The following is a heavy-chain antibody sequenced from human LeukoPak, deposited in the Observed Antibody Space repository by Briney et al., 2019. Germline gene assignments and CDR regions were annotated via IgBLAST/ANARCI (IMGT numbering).Heavy chain of an antibody. Sequence: ASVKVSCKASGYTFTGYYMHWVRQAPGQGLEWMGWINPNSGGTNYAQKFQGRVTMTRDTSISTAYMDLSRLRSDDTAVYYCAREGAYGYYAFDYWGRGTLVTVSS. CDR1: GYTFTGYY. D-gene: IGHD4-17*01. CDR3: AREGAYGYYAFDY. CDR2: INPNSGGT. J-gene: IGHJ4*02. V-gene: IGHV1-2*02.